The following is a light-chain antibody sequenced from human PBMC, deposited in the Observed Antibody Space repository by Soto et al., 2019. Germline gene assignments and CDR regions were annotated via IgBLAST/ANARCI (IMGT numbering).Light chain of an antibody. CDR3: QQYGSSPWT. V-gene: IGKV3-20*01. J-gene: IGKJ1*01. Sequence: ILLSQSAGTLSLSPGASATLSCMDSQSVSSSHVAWSTKTPGQATRLSSYGASSRATGIPDRVSGSGSGTDVTLTISRLEPEEVAVYYCQQYGSSPWTFGQGTKVDIK. CDR1: QSVSSSH. CDR2: GAS.